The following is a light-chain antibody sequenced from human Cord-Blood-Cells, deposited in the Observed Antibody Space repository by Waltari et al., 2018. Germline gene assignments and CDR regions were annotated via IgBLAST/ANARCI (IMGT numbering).Light chain of an antibody. V-gene: IGLV2-23*01. CDR2: EGS. CDR1: SSDVGSYNL. Sequence: QSALTQPASVSGSPGQSLTISCTGTSSDVGSYNLVSWYQQHPGKAPKAMIYEGSRRPSGGSNRCSCSKSGNTSSLAICGLQAEDEADYYCCSYAGSSTWVVGGGTKLTVL. J-gene: IGLJ3*02. CDR3: CSYAGSSTWV.